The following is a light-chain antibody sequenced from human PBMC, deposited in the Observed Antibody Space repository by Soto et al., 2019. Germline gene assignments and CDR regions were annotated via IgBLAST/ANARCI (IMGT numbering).Light chain of an antibody. V-gene: IGLV2-11*01. Sequence: QSALTQPRSLSGSPGQSVTISCTGTSSDVGDYNYVSWYQQHPGKAPKLMIYDVNKRPSGVPDRFSGSKSGNTASLTISGLQAEDEADYYCCSYAGSYTLWVFGGGTKVTVL. CDR3: CSYAGSYTLWV. J-gene: IGLJ3*02. CDR2: DVN. CDR1: SSDVGDYNY.